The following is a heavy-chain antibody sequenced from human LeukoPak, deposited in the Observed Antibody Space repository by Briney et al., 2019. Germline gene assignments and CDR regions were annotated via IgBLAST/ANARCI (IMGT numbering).Heavy chain of an antibody. CDR3: ARVKGYGDDDY. CDR1: GFTFSSYS. CDR2: ISSSSSYI. D-gene: IGHD4-17*01. V-gene: IGHV3-21*01. J-gene: IGHJ4*02. Sequence: GGSLRLSCAASGFTFSSYSMNWVRQAPGKGLEWVSSISSSSSYIYYADSVKGRFTISRDNAKNSLYLQVNSLRAEDTAVYYCARVKGYGDDDYWGQGTLVTVSS.